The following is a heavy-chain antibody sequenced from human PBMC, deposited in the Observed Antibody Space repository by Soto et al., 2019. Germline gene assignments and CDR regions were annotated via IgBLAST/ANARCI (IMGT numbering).Heavy chain of an antibody. CDR3: ARDFDP. CDR2: ISPYNGDT. V-gene: IGHV1-18*01. CDR1: GYTFTNSG. Sequence: QVQLVQSGPEVKKPGASVKVSCKSSGYTFTNSGINWVRQAPGQGLEWIGWISPYNGDTKHAQNVQDRVTMTTDTSTTTAYMELRSLRSDATAVYYCARDFDPWGQGTLVTVSS. J-gene: IGHJ5*02.